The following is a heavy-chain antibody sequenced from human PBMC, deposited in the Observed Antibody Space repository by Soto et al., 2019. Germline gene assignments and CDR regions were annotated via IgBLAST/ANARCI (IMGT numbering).Heavy chain of an antibody. CDR3: ARLRGSGWSDAFDL. CDR1: YGSISSADYY. D-gene: IGHD6-19*01. V-gene: IGHV4-30-4*01. Sequence: SQTLSLTCTFPYGSISSADYYLSFVRQPPWKGLEWIGYIYCGGSTYYKPSLKSRVTISVDTSKNQFSLKLSSVTAADTAVYYCARLRGSGWSDAFDLWGQGTMVTVSS. CDR2: IYCGGST. J-gene: IGHJ3*01.